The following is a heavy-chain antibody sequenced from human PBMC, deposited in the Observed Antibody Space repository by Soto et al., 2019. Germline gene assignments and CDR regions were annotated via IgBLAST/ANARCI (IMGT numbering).Heavy chain of an antibody. CDR3: ARDITVMYTAMVLYYYWWHV. Sequence: GGYLIVSCAVSGFTFSSYWMSWVRQAPGKGLEWVANIKQDGSEKYYVDSVKGRFTISRDNAKNSLYLQMNSLRAEDTAVYYCARDITVMYTAMVLYYYWWHVWRQGTTVTAS. CDR2: IKQDGSEK. V-gene: IGHV3-7*03. D-gene: IGHD5-18*01. CDR1: GFTFSSYW. J-gene: IGHJ6*02.